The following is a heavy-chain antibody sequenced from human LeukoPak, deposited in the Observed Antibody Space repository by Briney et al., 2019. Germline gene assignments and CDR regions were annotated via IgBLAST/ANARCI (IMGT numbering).Heavy chain of an antibody. Sequence: ASVKVSCKASGYTFTSYGISWVRQAPGQGLEWMGWINPNSGGTNYAQKFQGRVTMTRDTSISTAYMELSRLRSDDTAVYYCARDSSGTNLDYWGQGTLVTVSS. CDR3: ARDSSGTNLDY. J-gene: IGHJ4*02. D-gene: IGHD2-2*01. CDR2: INPNSGGT. CDR1: GYTFTSYG. V-gene: IGHV1-2*02.